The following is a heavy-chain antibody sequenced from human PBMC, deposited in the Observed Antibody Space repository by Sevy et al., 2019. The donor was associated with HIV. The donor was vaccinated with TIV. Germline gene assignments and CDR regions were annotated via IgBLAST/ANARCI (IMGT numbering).Heavy chain of an antibody. CDR2: INPNSGGT. V-gene: IGHV1-2*02. J-gene: IGHJ5*02. Sequence: ASVKVSCKASGYSFTGHYIHWFRQAPGQGLEGMGWINPNSGGTKFAQKFQGRVTMTRDTSISTAYMELGRLKSDDTAVFYCATYSDYGGAFDPWGQGTLVTVSS. CDR1: GYSFTGHY. D-gene: IGHD5-12*01. CDR3: ATYSDYGGAFDP.